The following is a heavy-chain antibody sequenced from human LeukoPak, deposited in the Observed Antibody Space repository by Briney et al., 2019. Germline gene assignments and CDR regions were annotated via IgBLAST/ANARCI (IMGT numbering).Heavy chain of an antibody. J-gene: IGHJ3*01. CDR3: SRRDEKRGVFDF. CDR2: ISSSGSTI. D-gene: IGHD5-24*01. CDR1: GFTFRSYE. V-gene: IGHV3-48*03. Sequence: GGSLRLSCTASGFTFRSYEMNWVRQAPGKGLEWVSYISSSGSTIYYADSVKGRFTISRDTAKNSLYLQMNSLRAEDTAVYYCSRRDEKRGVFDFWGQGTMVTVSS.